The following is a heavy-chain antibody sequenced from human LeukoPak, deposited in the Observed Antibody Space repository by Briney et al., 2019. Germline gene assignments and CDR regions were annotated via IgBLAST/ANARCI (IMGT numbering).Heavy chain of an antibody. CDR2: IYYSGSI. CDR3: ARRAGYCSSTSCYAGAFDI. V-gene: IGHV4-39*01. J-gene: IGHJ3*02. Sequence: SETLSLTCTVSGGSISSSSYYWGWIRQPPGKGLEWIGSIYYSGSIYYNPSLKSRVTISVDTSKNQFSLKLSSVTAADTAVYYCARRAGYCSSTSCYAGAFDIWGQGTMVTVSS. D-gene: IGHD2-2*01. CDR1: GGSISSSSYY.